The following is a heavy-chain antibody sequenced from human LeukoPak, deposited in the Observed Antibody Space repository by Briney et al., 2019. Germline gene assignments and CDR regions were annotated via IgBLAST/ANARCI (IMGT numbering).Heavy chain of an antibody. V-gene: IGHV3-48*02. CDR3: ARARASGRSGFDY. D-gene: IGHD2-15*01. CDR2: ISSSSRTI. J-gene: IGHJ4*02. Sequence: GGSLRLSCVASGLTVSSYSMNWVRQAPGKGLEWVSYISSSSRTIYYADSVKGRFTISRDNAKNSLDLQMNSLRDEDTAVYYCARARASGRSGFDYWGQGTLVTVSS. CDR1: GLTVSSYS.